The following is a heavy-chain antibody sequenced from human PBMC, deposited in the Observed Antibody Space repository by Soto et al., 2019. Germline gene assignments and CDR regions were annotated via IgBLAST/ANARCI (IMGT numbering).Heavy chain of an antibody. CDR1: GGSISSYY. CDR3: ARVGSSSSGWSRDYFDY. Sequence: PSETLSLTCTVSGGSISSYYWSWIRQPPGKGLEWIGYIYYSGSTNYNPSLKSRVTISVDTSKNQFSLKLSSVTAADTAVYYCARVGSSSSGWSRDYFDYWGQGTLVTVSS. D-gene: IGHD6-19*01. CDR2: IYYSGST. J-gene: IGHJ4*02. V-gene: IGHV4-59*01.